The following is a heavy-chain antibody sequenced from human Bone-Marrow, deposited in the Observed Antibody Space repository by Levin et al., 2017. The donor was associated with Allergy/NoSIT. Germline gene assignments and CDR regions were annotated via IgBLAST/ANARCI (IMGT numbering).Heavy chain of an antibody. V-gene: IGHV3-48*02. CDR1: GFTFSSFA. CDR3: ARAERYNWHYY. J-gene: IGHJ4*02. CDR2: IDSVSATI. Sequence: GESLKISCVASGFTFSSFAMNWVRQAPGRGLEWVSYIDSVSATIYYADSVRGRFTISRDNAKNSLFLQMNSLRDEDTAVYYCARAERYNWHYYWGQGTLVTVSS. D-gene: IGHD1-7*01.